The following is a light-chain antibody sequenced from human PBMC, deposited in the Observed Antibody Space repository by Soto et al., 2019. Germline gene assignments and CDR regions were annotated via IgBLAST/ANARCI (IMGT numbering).Light chain of an antibody. CDR1: QRISGW. J-gene: IGKJ1*01. CDR3: QQYNSYQGT. CDR2: DAS. Sequence: DIQMTQSPSTLSASVGDTVTITCRASQRISGWLAWHQQKPGKAPKLLISDASNLEGGVPSRFSGSGSGTEFTLTISSLQPDDFATYYCQQYNSYQGTFGQGTKVDIK. V-gene: IGKV1-5*01.